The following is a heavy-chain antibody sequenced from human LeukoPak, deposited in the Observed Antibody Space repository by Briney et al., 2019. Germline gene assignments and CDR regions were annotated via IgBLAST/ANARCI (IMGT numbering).Heavy chain of an antibody. Sequence: GGSLRLSCAASGFTFSYYSMNWVRQAPGKGLEWVSYISSSDTTIYYADPVKGRFTISRDNAKNSLYLQMNSLKDEDTAVYYCARERITMGWPYGMDVWGQGTTVTVSS. CDR1: GFTFSYYS. V-gene: IGHV3-48*02. D-gene: IGHD3-10*01. CDR2: ISSSDTTI. J-gene: IGHJ6*02. CDR3: ARERITMGWPYGMDV.